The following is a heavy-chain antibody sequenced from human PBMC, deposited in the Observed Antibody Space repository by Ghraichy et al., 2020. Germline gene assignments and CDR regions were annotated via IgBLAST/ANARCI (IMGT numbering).Heavy chain of an antibody. V-gene: IGHV3-23*01. CDR2: ISGSGGST. J-gene: IGHJ2*01. CDR1: GFTFSSYA. D-gene: IGHD7-27*01. CDR3: TKAAGDQWFFDL. Sequence: GESLNISCAASGFTFSSYAMSWVRQAPGKGLEWVSGISGSGGSTYYADCVKGRFTISRDKSRNTLYLQMSSLGAEDTAVYYCTKAAGDQWFFDLWGRGTLVTVSS.